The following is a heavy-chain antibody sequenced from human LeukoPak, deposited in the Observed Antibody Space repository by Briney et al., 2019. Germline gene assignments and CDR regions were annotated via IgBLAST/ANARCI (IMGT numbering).Heavy chain of an antibody. V-gene: IGHV3-30*02. J-gene: IGHJ4*02. CDR2: IRSDGSSI. CDR1: GFSFSDFG. D-gene: IGHD4-11*01. Sequence: GGSLRLSCAASGFSFSDFGMHWIRQAPGKGLEWVTLIRSDGSSIYYADSVKGRFTISRDNSRNTLYLRMNSLRVEDTAVYYCAKDRDEYGNDCWGQGILVTVST. CDR3: AKDRDEYGNDC.